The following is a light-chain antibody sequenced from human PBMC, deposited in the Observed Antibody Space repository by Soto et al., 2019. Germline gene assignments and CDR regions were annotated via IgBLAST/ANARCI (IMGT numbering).Light chain of an antibody. V-gene: IGKV3-11*01. CDR1: QSLRNY. CDR2: AAS. J-gene: IGKJ5*01. CDR3: QQRSAGVT. Sequence: VLTQSPATLSLSAGDRATLSCRASQSLRNYLAWYQHHPGQAPRLLIYAASNRATATPPSFSGSGSGTESTLTIRSLEPEDLAVYDCQQRSAGVTFGQGTRLEI.